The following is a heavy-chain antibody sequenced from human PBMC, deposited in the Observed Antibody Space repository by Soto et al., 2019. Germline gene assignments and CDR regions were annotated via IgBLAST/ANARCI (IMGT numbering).Heavy chain of an antibody. CDR2: IYRSGST. CDR1: GGSISSTTYY. Sequence: QLQLQESGPGLVKPSETLSLTCTVPGGSISSTTYYWGWIRQPPGKGLEWIGSIYRSGSTYYNPSLKSRVTISVDTSNDQFSLRLSSVTAADTAVYYCARPTEPGTSDAFDIWGQGTKVTV. D-gene: IGHD1-1*01. V-gene: IGHV4-39*01. J-gene: IGHJ3*02. CDR3: ARPTEPGTSDAFDI.